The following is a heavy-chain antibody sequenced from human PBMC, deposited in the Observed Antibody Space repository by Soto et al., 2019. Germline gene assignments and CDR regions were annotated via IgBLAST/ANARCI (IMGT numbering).Heavy chain of an antibody. CDR3: ARGRFDFWSGLPY. CDR2: ISHSGSTT. CDR1: GFTFRNYW. D-gene: IGHD3-3*01. V-gene: IGHV3-23*01. J-gene: IGHJ4*02. Sequence: GGSLRLSCAASGFTFRNYWMSWVRQAPGKGLEWVSGISHSGSTTYQADSVKGRFTISRDNSKNTMYLQMSRLRSDDTAVYYCARGRFDFWSGLPYWGQGTLVTVSS.